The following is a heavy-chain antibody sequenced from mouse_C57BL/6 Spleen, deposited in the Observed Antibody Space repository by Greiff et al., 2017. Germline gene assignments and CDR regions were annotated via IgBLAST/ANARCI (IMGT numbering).Heavy chain of an antibody. Sequence: QVQLQQPGAELVKPGASVKMSCKASGYTFTSYWITWVKQRPGQGLEWIGDIDPGNGSTNYNEKFKSKATLTVDTSSSTAYMQLSSLTSEDSAVYYCARGGDSSGHFDYWGQGTTLTVSS. V-gene: IGHV1-55*01. CDR3: ARGGDSSGHFDY. J-gene: IGHJ2*01. CDR2: IDPGNGST. CDR1: GYTFTSYW. D-gene: IGHD3-2*02.